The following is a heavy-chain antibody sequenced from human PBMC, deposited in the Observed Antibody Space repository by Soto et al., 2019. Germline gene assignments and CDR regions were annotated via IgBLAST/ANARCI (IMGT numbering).Heavy chain of an antibody. J-gene: IGHJ4*02. V-gene: IGHV1-69*06. CDR1: GGTFSNYV. CDR2: IIPISGAA. Sequence: SVKVSCKASGGTFSNYVVNWVRQAPGQGLEWIGRIIPISGAANYAQTFQGRVTITADKSTSTSYMELSSLRSEDTAVYYCARDMTRTVVPYFDFWGQGTLVTVSS. D-gene: IGHD1-7*01. CDR3: ARDMTRTVVPYFDF.